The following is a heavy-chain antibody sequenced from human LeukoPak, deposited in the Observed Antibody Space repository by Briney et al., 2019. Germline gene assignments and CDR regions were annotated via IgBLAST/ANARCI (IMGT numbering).Heavy chain of an antibody. V-gene: IGHV4-38-2*02. CDR1: GGSISRYY. CDR3: ARDGNYGDSGLDGFDI. Sequence: SETLSLTCTVSGGSISRYYWGWIRQPPGKGLEWIGSIYQSGSPQYNPSLKSRVTISVDTSKNQFSLKVSSVTAADTAVYFCARDGNYGDSGLDGFDIWGQGTMVTVSS. D-gene: IGHD4-17*01. CDR2: IYQSGSP. J-gene: IGHJ3*02.